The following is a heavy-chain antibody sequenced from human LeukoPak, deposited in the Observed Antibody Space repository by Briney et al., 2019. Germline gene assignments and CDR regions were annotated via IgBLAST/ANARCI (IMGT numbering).Heavy chain of an antibody. CDR1: GGSISSGSYY. Sequence: SETLSLTCTVSGGSISSGSYYWSWIRQPAGKGLEWIGRIYTSGSTNYNPSLKSRVTISVDTSKNQFSLKLSSVTAADTAVYYCARGSRIAAAGAFDYWGQGTLVTVSS. CDR2: IYTSGST. CDR3: ARGSRIAAAGAFDY. D-gene: IGHD6-13*01. V-gene: IGHV4-61*02. J-gene: IGHJ4*02.